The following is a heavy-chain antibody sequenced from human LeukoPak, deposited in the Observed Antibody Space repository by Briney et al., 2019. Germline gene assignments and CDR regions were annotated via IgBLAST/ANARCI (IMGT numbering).Heavy chain of an antibody. V-gene: IGHV4-59*01. J-gene: IGHJ4*02. D-gene: IGHD1-26*01. CDR1: GGSISSYY. Sequence: SETLSLTCTVSGGSISSYYWNWIRQPPGKGLEWIGYIYYSGSTNYNPSLKSRVTISVDTSKNQFSLKLSSVTAAGTAVYYCARVGSYGYFDYWGQGTLVTVSS. CDR2: IYYSGST. CDR3: ARVGSYGYFDY.